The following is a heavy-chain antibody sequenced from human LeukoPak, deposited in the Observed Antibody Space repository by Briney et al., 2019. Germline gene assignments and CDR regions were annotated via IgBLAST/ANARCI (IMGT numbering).Heavy chain of an antibody. J-gene: IGHJ4*02. CDR1: GYTFTSYY. CDR3: ARDNPNYYGSGSYDY. Sequence: ASVKVSCKASGYTFTSYYMHWVRQAPGQGLEWMGWISAYNGNTNYAQKLQGRVTMTTDTSTSTAYMELRSLRSDDTAVYYCARDNPNYYGSGSYDYWGQGTLVTVSS. V-gene: IGHV1-18*04. CDR2: ISAYNGNT. D-gene: IGHD3-10*01.